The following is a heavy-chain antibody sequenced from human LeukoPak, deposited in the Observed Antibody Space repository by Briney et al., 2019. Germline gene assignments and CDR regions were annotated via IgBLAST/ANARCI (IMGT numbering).Heavy chain of an antibody. CDR1: GFTFTTYR. CDR2: ISSSSSYT. V-gene: IGHV3-21*01. J-gene: IGHJ3*02. D-gene: IGHD3-22*01. CDR3: ARREGFYDSDGYFEGDGFDI. Sequence: GGSLRLSCAASGFTFTTYRMEWVRQAPGQGLEWVSSISSSSSYTYYAGSVKGRFTISRDNAKNSLHLQMNSLRADYSALYYCARREGFYDSDGYFEGDGFDIWGQGTMVTVSS.